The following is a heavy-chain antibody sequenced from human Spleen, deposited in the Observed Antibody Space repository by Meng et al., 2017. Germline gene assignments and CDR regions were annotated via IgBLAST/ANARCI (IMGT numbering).Heavy chain of an antibody. V-gene: IGHV4-34*01. Sequence: VQLQQWGAGLLKPSETLSLTCAFYDGPFSGYYWSWIRQSPGKGLEWIGEINHSESTNYNPSLKSRVTMSVDTSRNQFSLKLNSVTAADTAVYYCVRGRRGGTGWYWGLVYWGQGTLVTVSS. CDR3: VRGRRGGTGWYWGLVY. CDR1: DGPFSGYY. D-gene: IGHD6-19*01. J-gene: IGHJ4*02. CDR2: INHSEST.